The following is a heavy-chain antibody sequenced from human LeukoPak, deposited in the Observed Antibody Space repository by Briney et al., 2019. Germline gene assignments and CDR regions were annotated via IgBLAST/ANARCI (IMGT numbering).Heavy chain of an antibody. CDR3: ARGLGYDILTGYRP. V-gene: IGHV4-4*07. CDR2: IYTSGST. Sequence: ASETLSLTCTVSGGSISSYYWSWIRQPAGKGLEWIGRIYTSGSTNYNPSLKSRVTMSVDTSRNQFSLRLSSVTAADTAVYYCARGLGYDILTGYRPWGQGTLVTVSS. D-gene: IGHD3-9*01. J-gene: IGHJ5*02. CDR1: GGSISSYY.